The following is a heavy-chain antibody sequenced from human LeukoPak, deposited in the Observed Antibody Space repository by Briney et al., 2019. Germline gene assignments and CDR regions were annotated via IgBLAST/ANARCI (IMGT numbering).Heavy chain of an antibody. Sequence: GGSLRLSXAASGFTFSDYGMHWVRQAPGKGLEWVAVIWYDGSNKYYADSVKGRFTISRDNSKNTLYLQMNSLRAEDTAVYYCAKALNGLVDYWGQGTLVTVSS. CDR1: GFTFSDYG. D-gene: IGHD6-19*01. CDR3: AKALNGLVDY. J-gene: IGHJ4*02. CDR2: IWYDGSNK. V-gene: IGHV3-33*06.